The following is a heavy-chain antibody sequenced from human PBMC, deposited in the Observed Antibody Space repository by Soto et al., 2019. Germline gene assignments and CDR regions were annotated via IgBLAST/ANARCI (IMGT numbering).Heavy chain of an antibody. CDR1: GGSVSSGSYY. J-gene: IGHJ5*02. D-gene: IGHD3-10*01. V-gene: IGHV4-61*01. CDR2: IYYSGST. CDR3: ARDNTMVRGVWFDP. Sequence: PSETLSLTCTVSGGSVSSGSYYWSWIRQPPGKGLEWIGYIYYSGSTNYNPSLKSRVTISVDTSKNQFSLKLSSVTAADTAVYYCARDNTMVRGVWFDPWGQGTLVTVSS.